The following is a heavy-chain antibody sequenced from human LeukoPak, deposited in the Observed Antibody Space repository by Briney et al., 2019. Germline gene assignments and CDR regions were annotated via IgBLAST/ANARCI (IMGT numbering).Heavy chain of an antibody. V-gene: IGHV1-18*01. CDR1: GYTFTSYG. CDR3: ARKTTYYYGSGSSRDAFDI. CDR2: ISAYNGNT. D-gene: IGHD3-10*01. Sequence: ASVKVSCKASGYTFTSYGISWVRQAPGQGLEWMGWISAYNGNTNYAQKLQGRVTMTTDTSTSTAYTELRSLRSDDTAVYYCARKTTYYYGSGSSRDAFDIWGQGTMVTVSS. J-gene: IGHJ3*02.